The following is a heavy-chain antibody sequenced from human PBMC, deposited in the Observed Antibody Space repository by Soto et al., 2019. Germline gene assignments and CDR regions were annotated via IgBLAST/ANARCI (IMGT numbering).Heavy chain of an antibody. CDR3: ARHVSKRARSHRGQIDY. CDR1: GGSISSYY. V-gene: IGHV4-59*08. D-gene: IGHD3-3*02. Sequence: SETLSLTCTVSGGSISSYYWSWIRQPPGKGLEWIGYIYYSGSTNYNPSLKSRVTISVDTSKNQFSLKLSSVTAADTAVYYCARHVSKRARSHRGQIDYWGQGTLVTVSS. J-gene: IGHJ4*02. CDR2: IYYSGST.